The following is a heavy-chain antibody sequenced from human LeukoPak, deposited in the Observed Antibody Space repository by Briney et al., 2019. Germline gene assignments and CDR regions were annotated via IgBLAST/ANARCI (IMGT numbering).Heavy chain of an antibody. CDR2: IYHSGSS. J-gene: IGHJ5*02. V-gene: IGHV4-4*02. D-gene: IGHD3-10*01. CDR1: GGSISSSNW. CDR3: ARDSVGANWFDP. Sequence: KASETLSLTCAVSGGSISSSNWWSWVRQPPGKGLEWIGEIYHSGSSNYNPSLKSRVTISVDTSKNQFSLKLSSVTAADTAVYYCARDSVGANWFDPWGQGTLVTVSS.